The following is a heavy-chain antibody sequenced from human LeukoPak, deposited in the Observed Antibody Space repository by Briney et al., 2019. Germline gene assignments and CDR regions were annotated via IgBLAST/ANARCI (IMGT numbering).Heavy chain of an antibody. CDR3: ARGGTFLRDHDAFDI. V-gene: IGHV4-4*07. CDR1: GGSISSYY. CDR2: IYTSGST. Sequence: SETLSLTCTVSGGSISSYYWSWIRQPAGKGLEWIGRIYTSGSTNYNPSLKSRVTMSVDTSKNQFSLKLGSVTAADTAVYYCARGGTFLRDHDAFDIWGQGTMVTVSS. D-gene: IGHD1-26*01. J-gene: IGHJ3*02.